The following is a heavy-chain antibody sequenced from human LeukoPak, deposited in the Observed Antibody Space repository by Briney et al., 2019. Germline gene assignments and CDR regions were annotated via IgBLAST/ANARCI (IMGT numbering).Heavy chain of an antibody. J-gene: IGHJ4*02. CDR2: INPKSGGT. D-gene: IGHD6-19*01. V-gene: IGHV1-2*02. CDR1: GYTFSAYC. Sequence: ASVKVSCKASGYTFSAYCMHWVRQAPGQGLEWMGWINPKSGGTNYAQQFQDRVTMTRDTSIRSTYMELRRLKSDDTAVYYCVRDLGISGWYAPPLGYFDSWGQGTLVTVSS. CDR3: VRDLGISGWYAPPLGYFDS.